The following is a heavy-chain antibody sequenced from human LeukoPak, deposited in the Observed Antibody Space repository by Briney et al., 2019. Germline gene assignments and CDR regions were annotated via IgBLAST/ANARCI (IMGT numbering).Heavy chain of an antibody. CDR2: IKSKTDGVTT. D-gene: IGHD2-8*01. Sequence: PGGSLRLSCAASGFTFSNARMSWVRQAPGKGLEWVGRIKSKTDGVTTDYAATVKCRFTISRDDSKNTLYMQMSSLKTEDTAVYYCTTDWGTNGVCCDSFYIWGQGTMVTVSS. V-gene: IGHV3-15*01. J-gene: IGHJ3*02. CDR1: GFTFSNAR. CDR3: TTDWGTNGVCCDSFYI.